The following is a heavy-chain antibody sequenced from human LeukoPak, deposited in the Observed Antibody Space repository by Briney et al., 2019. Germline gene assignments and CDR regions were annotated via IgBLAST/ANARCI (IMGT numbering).Heavy chain of an antibody. Sequence: PGGSLRLSCAASGFTFSIYAMSWVRHAPGKGLEWVSAISGSGGSTYYADSVKGRFTISRDNSKNTLYLQMNSLRAEDTAVYYCAKDMYYEADNWFDPWGQGTLVTVSS. CDR2: ISGSGGST. J-gene: IGHJ5*02. CDR3: AKDMYYEADNWFDP. CDR1: GFTFSIYA. V-gene: IGHV3-23*01. D-gene: IGHD3-22*01.